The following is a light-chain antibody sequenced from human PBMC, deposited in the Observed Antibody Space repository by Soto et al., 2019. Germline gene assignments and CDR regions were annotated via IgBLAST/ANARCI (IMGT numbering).Light chain of an antibody. CDR2: GAS. J-gene: IGKJ1*01. V-gene: IGKV3-20*01. CDR3: QHYNSYSEA. Sequence: EIVLTQSPATLSLSPVERATLSCRASQSVSNNYLAWYQQKPGQAPRLLIYGASNRATGIPDRFSGSGSGTDFTLTISSLQPDDFATYYCQHYNSYSEAFGQGTRWIS. CDR1: QSVSNNY.